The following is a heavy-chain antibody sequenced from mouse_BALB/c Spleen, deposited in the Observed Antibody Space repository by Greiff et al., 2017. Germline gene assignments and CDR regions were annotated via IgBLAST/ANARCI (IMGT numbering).Heavy chain of an antibody. Sequence: QVQLQQPGAELVKPGASVKLSCKASGYTFTSYWMHWVKQRPGQGLEWIGEIDPSDSYTNYNQKFKGKATLTVDKSSSTAYMQLSSLTSEDSAVYYCARKRAMDYWGQVTSVTVSS. V-gene: IGHV1-69*02. D-gene: IGHD3-3*01. CDR1: GYTFTSYW. CDR2: IDPSDSYT. CDR3: ARKRAMDY. J-gene: IGHJ4*01.